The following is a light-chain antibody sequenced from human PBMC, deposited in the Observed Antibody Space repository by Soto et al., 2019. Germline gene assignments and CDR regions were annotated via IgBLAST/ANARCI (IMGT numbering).Light chain of an antibody. CDR2: GAS. J-gene: IGKJ1*01. CDR1: QSVSSN. CDR3: QHYNNWPPWT. Sequence: DIVMTQSTATLSVSPGERATLSCRASQSVSSNLAWYQQQPGQAPRLLIYGASTRATGIPARFSGSGSGTEFTLTISSLQSEDFAVYYCQHYNNWPPWTFGQGTKVEIK. V-gene: IGKV3-15*01.